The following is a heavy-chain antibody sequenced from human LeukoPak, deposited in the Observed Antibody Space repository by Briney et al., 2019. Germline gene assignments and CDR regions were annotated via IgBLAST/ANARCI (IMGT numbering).Heavy chain of an antibody. CDR2: ISGSGSST. Sequence: GGSLRLSCAASGFSFSSYAMSWVRQAPGKGLEWVSIISGSGSSTYYADSVKGRITISRDNSMNTLYLQMNSLRAEDTAVYYCAKDVVSTLGRSSGWFDPWGQGTLVTVSS. CDR1: GFSFSSYA. V-gene: IGHV3-23*01. D-gene: IGHD5/OR15-5a*01. J-gene: IGHJ5*02. CDR3: AKDVVSTLGRSSGWFDP.